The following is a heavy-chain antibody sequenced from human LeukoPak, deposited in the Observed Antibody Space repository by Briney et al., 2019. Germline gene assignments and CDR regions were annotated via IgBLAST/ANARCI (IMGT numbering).Heavy chain of an antibody. CDR1: GGSFSGYY. D-gene: IGHD2-15*01. V-gene: IGHV4-34*09. J-gene: IGHJ5*02. CDR3: ARDQDS. CDR2: IYHSGST. Sequence: PSETLSLTCAVYGGSFSGYYWRWLRQPPGKGLEWLGYIYHSGSTYYNPALKSRVTISVDTSKNQFSLKLSSVTAADTAGYYRARDQDSWGQGTLVTVSS.